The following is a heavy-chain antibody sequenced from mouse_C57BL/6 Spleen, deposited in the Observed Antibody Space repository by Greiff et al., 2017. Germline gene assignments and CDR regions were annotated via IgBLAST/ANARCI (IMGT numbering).Heavy chain of an antibody. D-gene: IGHD2-4*01. CDR1: GFTFSDYG. Sequence: EVKLMESGGGLVKPGGSLKLSCAASGFTFSDYGMHWVRQAPEKGLEWVAYISSGSSTIYYADTVKGRFTISRDNAKNTLFLQMTSLRSEDTAMYYCAVYYDDDEGGRRYAMDYWGQGTSVTVSS. CDR3: AVYYDDDEGGRRYAMDY. J-gene: IGHJ4*01. CDR2: ISSGSSTI. V-gene: IGHV5-17*01.